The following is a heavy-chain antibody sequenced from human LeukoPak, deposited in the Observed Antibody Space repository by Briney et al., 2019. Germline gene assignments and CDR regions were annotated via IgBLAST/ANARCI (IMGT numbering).Heavy chain of an antibody. CDR2: INHSGST. D-gene: IGHD1-26*01. J-gene: IGHJ4*02. Sequence: SETLSLTCAVYGGSFSGYYWSWIRQPPGKGLEWIGEINHSGSTNYNPSLKSRVTISVDTSKNQFSLKLSSVTAADTAVYYCASTAPRGGSYYPLDYWGQGTLVTVSS. CDR1: GGSFSGYY. CDR3: ASTAPRGGSYYPLDY. V-gene: IGHV4-34*01.